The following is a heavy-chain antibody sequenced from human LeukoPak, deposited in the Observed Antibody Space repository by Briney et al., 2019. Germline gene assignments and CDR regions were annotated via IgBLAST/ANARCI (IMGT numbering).Heavy chain of an antibody. D-gene: IGHD3/OR15-3a*01. CDR2: LGSAGDK. CDR3: ARAKRETSTRPWTSGMDV. J-gene: IGHJ6*02. Sequence: GGSLRLSCAASGFTLSDYDIHWVRQPIGKGLNWVSGLGSAGDKYHAGSERGRFTISREDAENSVYLQMNGLRPEDTAIYYCARAKRETSTRPWTSGMDVWGQGTRVTVSS. CDR1: GFTLSDYD. V-gene: IGHV3-13*01.